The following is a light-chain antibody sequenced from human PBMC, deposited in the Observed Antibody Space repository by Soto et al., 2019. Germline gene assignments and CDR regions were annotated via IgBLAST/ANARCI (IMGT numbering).Light chain of an antibody. CDR3: VSYIESSLTHWV. J-gene: IGLJ3*02. V-gene: IGLV2-14*01. Sequence: QSVLPQPASVSGSPGQSITLSCTGTYTDVGGYNRVSWYQHHAGKGPKMWIFEVDNRPSGISDRFSGSKSGDTASLTISDLKAEDEADYYCVSYIESSLTHWVFVVGTKLNVL. CDR2: EVD. CDR1: YTDVGGYNR.